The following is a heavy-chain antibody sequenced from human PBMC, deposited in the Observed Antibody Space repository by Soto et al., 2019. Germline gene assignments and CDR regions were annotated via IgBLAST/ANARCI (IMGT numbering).Heavy chain of an antibody. CDR2: INHSGST. J-gene: IGHJ6*03. V-gene: IGHV4-34*01. CDR1: GGSFSGYY. CDR3: ARVNVLRYFDWSRYYYYMDV. D-gene: IGHD3-9*01. Sequence: SETLSLTCAVYGGSFSGYYWSWIRQPPGKGLEWIGEINHSGSTNYNPSLKSRVTISVDTSKNQFSLKLSSVTAADTAVYYCARVNVLRYFDWSRYYYYMDVWGKGTTVTVSS.